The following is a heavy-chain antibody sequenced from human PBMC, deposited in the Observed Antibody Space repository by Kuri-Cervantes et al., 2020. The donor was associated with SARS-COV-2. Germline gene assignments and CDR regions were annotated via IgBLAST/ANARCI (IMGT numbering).Heavy chain of an antibody. V-gene: IGHV1-58*02. Sequence: SVKVSCKASGGTFSSYAISWVRQARGQRLEWIGWIVVGSGNTNYAQKFQERVTITRDMSTSTAYMELSSLRSEDTAVYYCAAGRTYSSSWRGGYFDLWGRGTLVTVSS. CDR3: AAGRTYSSSWRGGYFDL. D-gene: IGHD6-13*01. CDR2: IVVGSGNT. J-gene: IGHJ2*01. CDR1: GGTFSSYA.